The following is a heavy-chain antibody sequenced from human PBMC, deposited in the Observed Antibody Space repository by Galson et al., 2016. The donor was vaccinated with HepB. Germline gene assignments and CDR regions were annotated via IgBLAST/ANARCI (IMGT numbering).Heavy chain of an antibody. D-gene: IGHD6-19*01. CDR3: ARGEYSSDWPLNWYFDL. V-gene: IGHV6-1*01. Sequence: CAISGDSVSRNGAAWTWIRQSPSRGLEWLGRTYYRSKFYSDYADSVKSRITINGDTSKNQFSLHLNSVTSEDSAVYYCARGEYSSDWPLNWYFDLWGRGTLVTVSS. J-gene: IGHJ2*01. CDR1: GDSVSRNGAA. CDR2: TYYRSKFYS.